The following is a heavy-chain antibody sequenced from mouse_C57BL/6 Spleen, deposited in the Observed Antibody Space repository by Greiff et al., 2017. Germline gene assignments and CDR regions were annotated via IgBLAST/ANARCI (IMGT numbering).Heavy chain of an antibody. J-gene: IGHJ2*01. CDR1: GYSFTSYW. CDR3: AAVGSPWYLDY. V-gene: IGHV1-69*01. Sequence: VQLQQPGAELVMPGASVKLSCKASGYSFTSYWMNWVKQRPGQGLEWIGEIDPSDSSTNYNQKLKGKSTSTVDKSSSTAYMQISSLTSEDSAVYYCAAVGSPWYLDYWCQGTTLTVSS. D-gene: IGHD1-1*01. CDR2: IDPSDSST.